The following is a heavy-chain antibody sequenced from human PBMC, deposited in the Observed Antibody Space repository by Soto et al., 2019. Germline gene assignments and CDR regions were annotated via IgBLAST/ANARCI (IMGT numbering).Heavy chain of an antibody. CDR1: GYSVISGYY. CDR2: IYHSVST. J-gene: IGHJ4*02. Sequence: SETLSLTGAVSGYSVISGYYWGCIRQPPGKGLEWIGSIYHSVSTYYNPSLKSRVTISVDTSKNQFSLKLSSVTAADTAVYYCARGFELQWEYYFDYWGQGTLVTVSS. CDR3: ARGFELQWEYYFDY. V-gene: IGHV4-38-2*01. D-gene: IGHD1-7*01.